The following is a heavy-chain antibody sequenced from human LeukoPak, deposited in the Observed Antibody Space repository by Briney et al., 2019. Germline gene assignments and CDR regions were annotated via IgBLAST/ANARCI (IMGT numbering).Heavy chain of an antibody. CDR3: VKSGTWADFDS. Sequence: GGSLRLSCSASGFTFSRYGIHWVRQAPGTGLEYVSGISNKGGSTYYADSVKGRFTISRDNSKNTLHLQMSSLRADDTAVYYCVKSGTWADFDSWGQGTLVTVSS. D-gene: IGHD1-26*01. J-gene: IGHJ4*02. CDR1: GFTFSRYG. CDR2: ISNKGGST. V-gene: IGHV3-64D*09.